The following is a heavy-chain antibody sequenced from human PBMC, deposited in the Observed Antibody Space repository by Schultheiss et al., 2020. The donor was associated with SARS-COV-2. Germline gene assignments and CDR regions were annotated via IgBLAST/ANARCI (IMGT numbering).Heavy chain of an antibody. J-gene: IGHJ4*02. V-gene: IGHV3-73*01. CDR1: GFNFSASA. Sequence: GGSLRLSCAASGFNFSASAMSWVRQAPGKGLEWVGRIRIKSKNYATAYAASVKGRFTISRDDSKNTAYLQMNSLKTEDTAVYYCTRHLRLSFWGPGTLVTVSS. CDR2: IRIKSKNYAT. CDR3: TRHLRLSF. D-gene: IGHD3-16*01.